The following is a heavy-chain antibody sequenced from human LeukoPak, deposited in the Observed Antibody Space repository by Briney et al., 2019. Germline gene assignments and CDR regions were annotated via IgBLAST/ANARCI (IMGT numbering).Heavy chain of an antibody. CDR3: ARARLGITAAAGRFDP. V-gene: IGHV3-7*01. CDR2: IKQDGSEK. D-gene: IGHD6-13*01. CDR1: GFTFSSYW. J-gene: IGHJ5*02. Sequence: PGGSLRLSCAASGFTFSSYWMSWVRQAPGKGLEWAANIKQDGSEKYYVDSVKGRFAISRDNAKNSPYLQMNSPRAEDTAVYYCARARLGITAAAGRFDPWGQGTLVTVSS.